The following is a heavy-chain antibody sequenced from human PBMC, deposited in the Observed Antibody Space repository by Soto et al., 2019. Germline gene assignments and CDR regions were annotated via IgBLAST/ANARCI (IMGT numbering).Heavy chain of an antibody. CDR3: ARQVEDGYSFGYHY. D-gene: IGHD5-18*01. Sequence: SLKISCKGSEHSFASYWIGWVRQMPGKGLEWMGIIYPGDSDTRYSPSFQGQVTISADNSISTAYLQWSSLKASDTAIYYCARQVEDGYSFGYHYWGQGPPVTVSS. V-gene: IGHV5-51*01. J-gene: IGHJ4*02. CDR1: EHSFASYW. CDR2: IYPGDSDT.